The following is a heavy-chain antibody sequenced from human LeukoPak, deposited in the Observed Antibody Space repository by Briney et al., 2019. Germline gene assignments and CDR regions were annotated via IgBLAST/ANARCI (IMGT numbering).Heavy chain of an antibody. CDR3: ARDLGGYGRLDY. D-gene: IGHD5-12*01. Sequence: GGSLRLSCAASGFTFSSSAMSWVRQAPGKGLEWVANIKQDGSEKYYVDSVKGRFTISRDNAKNSLYLQMSSLRAEDTAVYYCARDLGGYGRLDYWGQGILVTVSS. CDR2: IKQDGSEK. V-gene: IGHV3-7*04. CDR1: GFTFSSSA. J-gene: IGHJ4*02.